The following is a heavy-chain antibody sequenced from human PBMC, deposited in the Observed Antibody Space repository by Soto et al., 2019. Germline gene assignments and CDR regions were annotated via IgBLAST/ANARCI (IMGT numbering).Heavy chain of an antibody. CDR3: ATDVGHNYGLCRCHPFDP. CDR1: GGTFKRNT. CDR2: IIPMFRSA. J-gene: IGHJ5*02. D-gene: IGHD4-17*01. Sequence: QVQLVQSGAEVKKSGSSVKVSCKASGGTFKRNTISWVRQAPGQGLEWMGGIIPMFRSANYAQKFQGRVTMTADESTNTAYMERSSLRSDDTAEYECATDVGHNYGLCRCHPFDPWDQGTLVTVTS. V-gene: IGHV1-69*01.